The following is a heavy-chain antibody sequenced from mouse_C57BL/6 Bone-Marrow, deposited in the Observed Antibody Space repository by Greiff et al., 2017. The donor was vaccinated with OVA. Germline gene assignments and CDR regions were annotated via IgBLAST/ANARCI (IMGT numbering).Heavy chain of an antibody. CDR2: IYPRSGNT. D-gene: IGHD1-1*01. CDR3: AREDYYGSY. J-gene: IGHJ3*01. CDR1: GYTFTSYG. V-gene: IGHV1-81*01. Sequence: QVQLKESGAELARPGASVKLSCKASGYTFTSYGISWVKQRTGQGLEWIGEIYPRSGNTYYNEKFKGKATLTADKSSSTAYMELRSLTSEDSAVYFCAREDYYGSYWGQGTLVTVSA.